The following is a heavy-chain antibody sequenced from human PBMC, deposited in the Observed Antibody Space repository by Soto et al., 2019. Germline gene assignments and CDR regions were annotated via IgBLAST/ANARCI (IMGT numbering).Heavy chain of an antibody. J-gene: IGHJ6*02. CDR3: ARELRSYYYYYYGMDV. V-gene: IGHV4-4*07. Sequence: PSETLSLTCTVSGGSISSYYWSWIRQPAGKGLEWIGRIYTSGSTNYNPSLKSRVTMSVDTSKNQFSLKLSSVTAADTAVNYCARELRSYYYYYYGMDVWGQGTTVTVSS. CDR2: IYTSGST. D-gene: IGHD3-3*01. CDR1: GGSISSYY.